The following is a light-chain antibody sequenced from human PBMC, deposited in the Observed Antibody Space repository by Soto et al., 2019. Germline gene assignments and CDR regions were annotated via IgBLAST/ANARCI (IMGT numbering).Light chain of an antibody. J-gene: IGLJ2*01. V-gene: IGLV2-14*01. CDR2: EVS. Sequence: QSVLTQPPSASGAPGQRVTISCSGTSSDIGVYNYVSWYQQHPGKAPKLMIYEVSNRPSGVSNRFSGSKSGNTASLTISGLQAEDEADYYCSSYTTSSTLNVVFGGGTKLTVL. CDR3: SSYTTSSTLNVV. CDR1: SSDIGVYNY.